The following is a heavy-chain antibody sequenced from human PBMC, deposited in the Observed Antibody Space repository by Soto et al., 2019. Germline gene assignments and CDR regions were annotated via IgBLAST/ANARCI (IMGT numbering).Heavy chain of an antibody. V-gene: IGHV3-49*04. Sequence: PGGSLRLSCTASGFTFGDYAMSWVHQAPGKGLEWVGFIRSKAYGGTTEYAASVKGRFTISRDDSKSIAYLQMNSLKTEDTAVYYCTAGKLYPSLDFDYWGQGTLVTVSS. CDR2: IRSKAYGGTT. CDR3: TAGKLYPSLDFDY. J-gene: IGHJ4*02. CDR1: GFTFGDYA. D-gene: IGHD2-8*01.